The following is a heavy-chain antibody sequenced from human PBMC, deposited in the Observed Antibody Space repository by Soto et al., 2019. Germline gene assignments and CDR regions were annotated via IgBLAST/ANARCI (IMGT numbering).Heavy chain of an antibody. V-gene: IGHV4-31*03. CDR1: GGSISSGDYY. CDR3: VRERQGSGWSNWFDP. J-gene: IGHJ5*02. Sequence: PSETLSLTCTVSGGSISSGDYYWSWIRHHPGKGLEWIGYIYYSGSTYYNPSLKSRVTISVETSKNQFSLKLSSVTAADTAVYYCVRERQGSGWSNWFDPWGQGTLVTVSS. CDR2: IYYSGST. D-gene: IGHD6-19*01.